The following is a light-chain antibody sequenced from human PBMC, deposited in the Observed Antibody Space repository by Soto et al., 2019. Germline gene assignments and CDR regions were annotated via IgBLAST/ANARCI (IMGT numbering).Light chain of an antibody. CDR2: YDD. J-gene: IGLJ1*01. V-gene: IGLV1-36*01. CDR3: AAWDDSLNGL. CDR1: SSNIGNNA. Sequence: QSVLTQPPSVSEAPRQRVTISCSGSSSNIGNNAVNWYQQLPGKAPKLLIYYDDLLPSGVSDRFSGSKSGTSASLAISGLQSEDGADYYCAAWDDSLNGLFGTGTKVTVL.